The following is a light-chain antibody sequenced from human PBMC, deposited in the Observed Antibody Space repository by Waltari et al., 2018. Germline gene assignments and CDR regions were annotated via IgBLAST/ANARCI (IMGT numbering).Light chain of an antibody. CDR3: HQYGTSPPYT. V-gene: IGKV3-20*01. CDR2: GAS. CDR1: QTISSSY. Sequence: EIVLTQSPGTLSLSPGERATLSCRASQTISSSYLAWYQQKPGPAPRLLLYGASKGATGTPERFRGGWSGADFTLAIRRLEPEDFAVYYCHQYGTSPPYTFGQGTKLEIK. J-gene: IGKJ2*01.